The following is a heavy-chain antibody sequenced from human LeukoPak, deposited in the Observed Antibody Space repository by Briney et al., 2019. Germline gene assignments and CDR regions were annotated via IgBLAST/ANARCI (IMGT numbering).Heavy chain of an antibody. V-gene: IGHV1-2*02. J-gene: IGHJ4*02. CDR3: ARVKGLYGDYGEIDY. CDR2: INPKSDYT. Sequence: ASVKVSCKASGYTFTDYYMHWVRQAPGQGLEWMGWINPKSDYTNYAQKFQGRVTMPRDTSISTAYMELSRLRSDDTAVYYCARVKGLYGDYGEIDYWGQGTLVTVPS. CDR1: GYTFTDYY. D-gene: IGHD4-17*01.